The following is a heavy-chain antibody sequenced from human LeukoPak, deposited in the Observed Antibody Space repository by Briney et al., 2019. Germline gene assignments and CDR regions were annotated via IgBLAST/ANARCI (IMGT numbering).Heavy chain of an antibody. CDR1: GVSISSSNSY. D-gene: IGHD4-17*01. J-gene: IGHJ5*02. V-gene: IGHV4-39*07. CDR3: ARSRGGYGDYGSWFDP. Sequence: SETLSLTCTVSGVSISSSNSYWGWIRQPPGKGLEWIGEIYHSGSTNYNPSLKSRVTISLDPSKNQFSLKLSSVTAADTAVYYCARSRGGYGDYGSWFDPWGQGTLVTVSS. CDR2: IYHSGST.